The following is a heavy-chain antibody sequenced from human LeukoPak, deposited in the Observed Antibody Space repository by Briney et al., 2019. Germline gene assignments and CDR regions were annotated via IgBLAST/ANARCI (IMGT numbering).Heavy chain of an antibody. Sequence: ASVKVSCKASGYTFTGYLLHWVRQPPAQGLEWMGWINPNSGGTNCAQTFQGRVTMTRDTSIGTAYMELSRLTSDDTAVYFCARELFDSGGFDYWGQGSLVTVSS. D-gene: IGHD3-10*01. CDR1: GYTFTGYL. CDR3: ARELFDSGGFDY. CDR2: INPNSGGT. V-gene: IGHV1-2*02. J-gene: IGHJ4*02.